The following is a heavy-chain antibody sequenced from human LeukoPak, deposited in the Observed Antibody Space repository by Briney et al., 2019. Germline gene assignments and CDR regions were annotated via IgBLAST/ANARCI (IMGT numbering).Heavy chain of an antibody. CDR1: GFTFSSYG. CDR2: IRYDGSNK. V-gene: IGHV3-30*02. D-gene: IGHD3-22*01. CDR3: AKDAIDSSGYYFFDY. J-gene: IGHJ4*02. Sequence: GGSLRLSCAASGFTFSSYGMHWVRQAPDRGLEWVAFIRYDGSNKYHADSVKGRFTISRDNSKNTLYLQMNSLRAEDTAVYYCAKDAIDSSGYYFFDYWGQGTLVTVSS.